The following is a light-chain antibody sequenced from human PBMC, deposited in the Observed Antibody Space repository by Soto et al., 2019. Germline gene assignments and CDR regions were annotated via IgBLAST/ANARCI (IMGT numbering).Light chain of an antibody. Sequence: DIQMTQSPSSLSASVGDRVTIACRASQGIARYLNWYQQKPGKAPNLLIYAASSLQSGVPSRFSGSGSGTDFTLNINGLQPEDFATYFCQQSYTTQCTFGQGTKV. CDR2: AAS. CDR1: QGIARY. CDR3: QQSYTTQCT. V-gene: IGKV1-39*01. J-gene: IGKJ1*01.